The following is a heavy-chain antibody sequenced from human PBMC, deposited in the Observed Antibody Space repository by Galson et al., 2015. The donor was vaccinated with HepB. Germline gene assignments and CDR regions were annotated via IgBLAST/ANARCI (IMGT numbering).Heavy chain of an antibody. CDR1: GFTFSSYS. CDR3: ARVKVTRRPWYFDY. J-gene: IGHJ4*02. D-gene: IGHD4-17*01. V-gene: IGHV3-48*01. CDR2: ISSSSSTI. Sequence: SLRLSCAASGFTFSSYSMNWVRQAPGKGLEWVSYISSSSSTIYYADSVKGRFTISRDNAKNSLYLQMNSLRAEDTAVCYCARVKVTRRPWYFDYWGQGTLVTVSS.